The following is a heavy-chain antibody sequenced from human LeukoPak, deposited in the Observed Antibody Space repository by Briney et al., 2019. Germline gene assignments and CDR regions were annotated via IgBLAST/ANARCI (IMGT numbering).Heavy chain of an antibody. CDR3: ARKGYDFLSGYIMYYFDY. CDR1: GYTFTSYY. Sequence: ASVKVSCKASGYTFTSYYMHWVRQAPGQGLEWMGIINPSGGSTSYAQKFQGRVTMTRDTSTSTVYMELSSLRSEDTAVYYCARKGYDFLSGYIMYYFDYWGQGTLVTVSS. J-gene: IGHJ4*02. V-gene: IGHV1-46*01. D-gene: IGHD3-3*01. CDR2: INPSGGST.